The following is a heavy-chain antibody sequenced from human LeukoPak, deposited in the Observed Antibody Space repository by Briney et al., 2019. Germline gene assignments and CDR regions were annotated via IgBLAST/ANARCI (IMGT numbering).Heavy chain of an antibody. V-gene: IGHV4-39*01. CDR2: IYYTGGT. CDR3: ARVPVVRDYYGSGSYCLLFDY. CDR1: GGSITSSSYY. D-gene: IGHD3-10*01. J-gene: IGHJ4*02. Sequence: SETLSLTCSVSGGSITSSSYYWAWIRQPPEKGLEWIGSIYYTGGTYYSPSLKSRVTMSVDTSKNQFSLKLSSVTAADTAVYYCARVPVVRDYYGSGSYCLLFDYWGQGTLVTVSS.